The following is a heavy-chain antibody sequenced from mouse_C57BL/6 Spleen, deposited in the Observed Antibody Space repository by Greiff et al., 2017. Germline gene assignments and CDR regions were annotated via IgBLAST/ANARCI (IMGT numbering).Heavy chain of an antibody. CDR1: GFSLTSYG. Sequence: QVQLKESGPGLVAPSQSLSITCTVSGFSLTSYGVHWVRQPPGKGLAWLVVIWSDGSTTYNSALKFRLSISKDKSKSQVFLKMNSLQTDDTAMYYCARHDYGSSYGAMDYWGQGTSGTVSS. CDR3: ARHDYGSSYGAMDY. V-gene: IGHV2-6-1*01. J-gene: IGHJ4*01. D-gene: IGHD1-1*01. CDR2: IWSDGST.